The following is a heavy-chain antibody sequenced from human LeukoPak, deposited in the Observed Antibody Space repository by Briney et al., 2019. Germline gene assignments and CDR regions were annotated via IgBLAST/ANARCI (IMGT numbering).Heavy chain of an antibody. CDR1: GFTFNNAW. D-gene: IGHD6-13*01. V-gene: IGHV3-15*01. J-gene: IGHJ5*02. CDR3: TTVVAAAVNGWFDP. Sequence: GGSLRLSCAVSGFTFNNAWMNWVRQAPGKGLEWVGRIKSKTDGGTTDYAAPVKDRFTISRDDSKNTLYLQMNSLTTEDTAVYYCTTVVAAAVNGWFDPWGQGTLVTVSS. CDR2: IKSKTDGGTT.